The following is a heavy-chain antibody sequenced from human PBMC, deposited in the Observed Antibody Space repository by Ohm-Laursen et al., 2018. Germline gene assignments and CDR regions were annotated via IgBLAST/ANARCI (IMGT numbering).Heavy chain of an antibody. J-gene: IGHJ3*02. CDR3: AKDHVSGNGIFDAFDS. V-gene: IGHV3-9*01. CDR1: GFTFADYA. Sequence: SLRLSCAASGFTFADYAMHWVRQAPGKGLEWVSGISWNSGSIGYADSVKGRFTISRDDSKNTLYLQMNSLRDEDTAIYHCAKDHVSGNGIFDAFDSWGQGTMVTVAS. CDR2: ISWNSGSI. D-gene: IGHD4-23*01.